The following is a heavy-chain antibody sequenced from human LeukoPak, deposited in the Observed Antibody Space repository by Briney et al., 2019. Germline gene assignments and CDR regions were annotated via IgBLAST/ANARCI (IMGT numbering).Heavy chain of an antibody. V-gene: IGHV4-34*01. CDR2: INHSGST. CDR1: GGSFSGYY. J-gene: IGHJ3*02. Sequence: SETLSLTCAVYGGSFSGYYWSWIRQPPGKGLEWIGEINHSGSTNYNPSLKSRVTISVDTSKNQFSLKLSSVTAADTAVYYCARVRGQLLGLLKDAFDIWGQGTMVTVSS. CDR3: ARVRGQLLGLLKDAFDI. D-gene: IGHD3-9*01.